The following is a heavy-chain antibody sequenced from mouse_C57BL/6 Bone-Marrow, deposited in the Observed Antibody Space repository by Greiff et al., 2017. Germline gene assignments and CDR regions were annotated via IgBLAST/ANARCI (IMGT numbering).Heavy chain of an antibody. CDR3: AAYDYDAY. V-gene: IGHV1-69*01. CDR2: IDPSDSYT. J-gene: IGHJ3*01. CDR1: GYTFTGYW. D-gene: IGHD2-4*01. Sequence: VQLQQPGAELVMPGASVKLSCKASGYTFTGYWMHWVKQRPGQGLEWIGEIDPSDSYTNYNQKFKGKSTLTVDKSSSTAYMQLSSLTSEDSAVYYCAAYDYDAYWGQGTLVTVSA.